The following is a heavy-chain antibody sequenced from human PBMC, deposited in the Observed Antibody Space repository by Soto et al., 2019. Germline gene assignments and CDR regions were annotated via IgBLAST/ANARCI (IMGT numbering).Heavy chain of an antibody. V-gene: IGHV4-34*03. CDR3: NAYFYDTSTYGAGY. Sequence: PXGTLSLTCAVYGGSFSGYYWNWIRQPPGKGLEWIGEINHSGSTNYNPSLKSRVTVSVDTSKNQCSLKLTSMTAADTAVYYCNAYFYDTSTYGAGYWGQGTLVTVSS. J-gene: IGHJ4*02. CDR1: GGSFSGYY. D-gene: IGHD3-22*01. CDR2: INHSGST.